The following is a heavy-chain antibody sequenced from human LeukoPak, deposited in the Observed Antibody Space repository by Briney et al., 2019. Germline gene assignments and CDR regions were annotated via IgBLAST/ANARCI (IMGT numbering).Heavy chain of an antibody. Sequence: ASVKVSCKASGYTSTDYYIHWVRRALGQGLEWMGWIDPRSGGTRCTQKFQGRVTMTRDTSISTVYLDLSGMTFDDTALYYCATDNYGTLDYWGQGTLVTVSS. CDR1: GYTSTDYY. CDR3: ATDNYGTLDY. J-gene: IGHJ4*02. CDR2: IDPRSGGT. V-gene: IGHV1-2*02. D-gene: IGHD3-16*01.